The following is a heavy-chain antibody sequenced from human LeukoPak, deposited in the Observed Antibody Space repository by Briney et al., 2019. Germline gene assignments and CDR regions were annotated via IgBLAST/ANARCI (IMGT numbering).Heavy chain of an antibody. CDR2: ISGGSSST. Sequence: GGSLRLSCAASGFTFSNYAMSWVRQAPGEGLEWVSAISGGSSSTYYADSVKGRFTISRDKSKNTLSLQLNSLRAEDTALYYCAKDRRSMVVTPSWAFDIWGQGTLVTVSS. D-gene: IGHD4-23*01. CDR1: GFTFSNYA. J-gene: IGHJ3*02. CDR3: AKDRRSMVVTPSWAFDI. V-gene: IGHV3-23*01.